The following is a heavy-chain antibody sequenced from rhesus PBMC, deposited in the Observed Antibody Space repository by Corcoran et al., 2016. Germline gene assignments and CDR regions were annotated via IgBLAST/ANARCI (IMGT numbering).Heavy chain of an antibody. D-gene: IGHD2-21*01. CDR3: ARTYCTGSGCYPFDY. J-gene: IGHJ4*01. CDR1: GGSIRDSYR. Sequence: QVQLQESGPGVVKPSETLSLTCAVSGGSIRDSYRWSWIRQPQGKGLEWIWYIYGSSTSTNYNPSLKSRVTISKDTSKNQFSLKLSAVTAADTAVYYCARTYCTGSGCYPFDYWGQGVLVTVSS. CDR2: IYGSSTST. V-gene: IGHV4S10*01.